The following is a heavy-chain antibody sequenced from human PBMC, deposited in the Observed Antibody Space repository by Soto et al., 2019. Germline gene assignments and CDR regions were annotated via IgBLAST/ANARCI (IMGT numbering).Heavy chain of an antibody. J-gene: IGHJ6*03. Sequence: GGSLRLSCAASGFTFSSYWMHWVRQAPGKGLVWVSRINSDGSSTSYADSVKGRFTISRDNAKNTLYLQMNSLRAEDTDVSYCASVGRGSYNYYYYYMDVWGKGTTVTVSS. V-gene: IGHV3-74*01. CDR3: ASVGRGSYNYYYYYMDV. CDR2: INSDGSST. D-gene: IGHD6-6*01. CDR1: GFTFSSYW.